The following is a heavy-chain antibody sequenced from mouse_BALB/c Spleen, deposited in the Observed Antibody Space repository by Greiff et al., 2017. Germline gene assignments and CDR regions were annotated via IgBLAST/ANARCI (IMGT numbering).Heavy chain of an antibody. CDR3: ARGYGNSYYFDY. D-gene: IGHD2-10*02. V-gene: IGHV5-15*02. J-gene: IGHJ2*01. CDR1: GFTFSDYG. CDR2: ISNLAYSI. Sequence: EVKLMESGGGLVQPGGSRKLSCAASGFTFSDYGMAWVRQAPGKGPEWVAFISNLAYSIYYADTVTGRFTISRENAKNTLYLEMSSLRSEDTAMYYCARGYGNSYYFDYWGQGTTLTVSS.